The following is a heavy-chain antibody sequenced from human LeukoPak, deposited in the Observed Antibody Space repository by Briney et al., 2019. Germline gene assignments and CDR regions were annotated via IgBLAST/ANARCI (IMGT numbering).Heavy chain of an antibody. CDR1: GDFISSASYY. D-gene: IGHD3-3*01. CDR3: ARDEGVLRFLAY. J-gene: IGHJ4*02. CDR2: IYTSGST. Sequence: PSETLSLTCTVSGDFISSASYYWSWIRQPAGKGLEWIGRIYTSGSTNYNPSLKSRVTMSLDASRNQFSLRLTSVTAADTAVYFCARDEGVLRFLAYWGQGTQVTVSS. V-gene: IGHV4-61*02.